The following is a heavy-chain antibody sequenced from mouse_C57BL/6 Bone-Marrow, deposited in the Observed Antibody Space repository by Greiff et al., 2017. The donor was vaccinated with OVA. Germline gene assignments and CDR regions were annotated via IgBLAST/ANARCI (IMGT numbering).Heavy chain of an antibody. CDR3: ARIYGSINYFDY. V-gene: IGHV1-64*01. J-gene: IGHJ2*01. CDR1: GYTFTSYW. D-gene: IGHD1-1*01. CDR2: IHPNSGST. Sequence: QVQLQQPGAELVKPGASVKLSCKASGYTFTSYWMHWVKQRPGQGLEWIGMIHPNSGSTNYNEKFKSKATLTVDKSSSTAYMQLNSLTSEDSAVYYCARIYGSINYFDYWGQGTTLTVSS.